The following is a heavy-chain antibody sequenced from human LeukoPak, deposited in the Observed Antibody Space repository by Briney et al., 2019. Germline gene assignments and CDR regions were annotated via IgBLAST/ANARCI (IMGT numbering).Heavy chain of an antibody. CDR2: IKSDGST. CDR1: GFTFSSYW. Sequence: GGSLRLSCAASGFTFSSYWMHWVRQIPGKGLVWVSRIKSDGSTIYADSVKGRFTISRDNAKNSLYLQMNSLRAEDTAVYYCAELGITMIGGVWGKGTTVTISS. V-gene: IGHV3-74*01. D-gene: IGHD3-10*02. CDR3: AELGITMIGGV. J-gene: IGHJ6*04.